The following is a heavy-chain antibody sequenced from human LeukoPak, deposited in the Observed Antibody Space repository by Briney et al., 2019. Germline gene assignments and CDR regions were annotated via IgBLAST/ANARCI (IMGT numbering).Heavy chain of an antibody. CDR2: IYYTGST. D-gene: IGHD5-12*01. CDR1: GGSISSYY. Sequence: SETLSLTCTVSGGSISSYYWSWIRQPPGKGLEWIGYIYYTGSTSYNPSLKSRVTMSLDASKNQFSLKLSSVTAADTAVYYCARTHSGYDLSVDYWGQGTLVTVSS. J-gene: IGHJ4*02. V-gene: IGHV4-59*01. CDR3: ARTHSGYDLSVDY.